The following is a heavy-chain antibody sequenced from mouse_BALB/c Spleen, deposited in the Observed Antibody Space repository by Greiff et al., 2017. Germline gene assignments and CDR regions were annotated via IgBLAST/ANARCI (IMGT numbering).Heavy chain of an antibody. V-gene: IGHV5-9-4*01. CDR3: SRDEDYAMDY. CDR2: ISSGGSYT. Sequence: EVKLQESGGGLVKPGGSLKLSCAASGFTFSSYAMSWVRQSPEKRLEWVAEISSGGSYTYYPDTVTGRFTISRDNAKNTLYLEMSSLRSEDTAMYYCSRDEDYAMDYWGQGTSVTVSA. J-gene: IGHJ4*01. CDR1: GFTFSSYA.